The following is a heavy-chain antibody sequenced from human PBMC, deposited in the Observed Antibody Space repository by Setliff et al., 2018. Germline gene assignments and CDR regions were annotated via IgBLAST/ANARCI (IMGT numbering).Heavy chain of an antibody. Sequence: GASVKVSCKASGYSFINYGITWGRQAPGQGLEWMGWISSYNGKTNYAQKLQGRVTMTTDTSTNTAYMDLRSLTSDDTAIYYCVRDRHSFVVPPEEAWFDPWGQGTLVTVSS. CDR3: VRDRHSFVVPPEEAWFDP. V-gene: IGHV1-18*01. D-gene: IGHD2-2*01. J-gene: IGHJ5*02. CDR2: ISSYNGKT. CDR1: GYSFINYG.